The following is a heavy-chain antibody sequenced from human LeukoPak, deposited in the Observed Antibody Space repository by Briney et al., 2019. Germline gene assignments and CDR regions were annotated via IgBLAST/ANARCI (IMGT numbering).Heavy chain of an antibody. CDR1: GFTFSSYG. CDR3: AKGSATTVVTIDY. J-gene: IGHJ4*02. Sequence: GGSLRLSCAASGFTFSSYGMHWVRQAPGKGLEWVAVISSDGSDKYYADSVKSRFTISRDNSKNTMYLQMNSLRDEDTAVYYCAKGSATTVVTIDYWGQGTLVTVSS. V-gene: IGHV3-30*18. D-gene: IGHD4-23*01. CDR2: ISSDGSDK.